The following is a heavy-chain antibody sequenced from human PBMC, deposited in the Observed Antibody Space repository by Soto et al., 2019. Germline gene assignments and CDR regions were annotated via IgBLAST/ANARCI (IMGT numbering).Heavy chain of an antibody. D-gene: IGHD1-26*01. CDR2: ISSSGSTI. CDR1: GFTFSSYE. CDR3: ARDTVGATYYYYGMDV. V-gene: IGHV3-48*03. J-gene: IGHJ6*02. Sequence: LRLSCAASGFTFSSYEMNWVRQAPGKGLEWVSYISSSGSTIYYADSVKGRFTISRDNAKNSLYLQMNSLRAEDTAVYYCARDTVGATYYYYGMDVWGQGTTVTVSS.